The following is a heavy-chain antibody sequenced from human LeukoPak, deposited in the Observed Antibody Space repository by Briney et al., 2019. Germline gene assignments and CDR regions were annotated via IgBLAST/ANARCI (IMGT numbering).Heavy chain of an antibody. Sequence: SETLSLTCAVYGGSFSGYYWSWIRQPPGKGLEWIGEINHSGSTNYNPSLKSRVTISVDRSKNQFSLKLSSVTAADTAVYYCARVQTGYFDYWGQGTLVTVSS. V-gene: IGHV4-34*01. CDR1: GGSFSGYY. CDR2: INHSGST. J-gene: IGHJ4*02. CDR3: ARVQTGYFDY.